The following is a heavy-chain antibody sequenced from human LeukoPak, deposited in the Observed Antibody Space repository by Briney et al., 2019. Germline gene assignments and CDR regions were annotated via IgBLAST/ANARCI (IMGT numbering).Heavy chain of an antibody. CDR2: IKSKTGGRTT. CDR3: TTGRAI. Sequence: GGSLRLSCAASGFSFSNAWMSWVRQAPGKGLVWVGLIKSKTGGRTTNDTAPLKERITISRDNSKNTLNLQMNSLTTADTAVYYCTTGRAIWGQGTLVTVSS. CDR1: GFSFSNAW. V-gene: IGHV3-15*01. J-gene: IGHJ4*02.